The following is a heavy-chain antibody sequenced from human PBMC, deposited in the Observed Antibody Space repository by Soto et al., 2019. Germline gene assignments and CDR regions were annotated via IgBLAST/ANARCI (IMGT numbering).Heavy chain of an antibody. CDR2: INHSGST. CDR3: ARGPWNYSYYYYYYYMDV. J-gene: IGHJ6*03. V-gene: IGHV4-34*01. D-gene: IGHD1-7*01. Sequence: SETLSLTCAVYGGSFSGYYWSWIRQPPGKGLEWIGEINHSGSTNYNPSLKSRVTISVDTSKNQFSLKLSSVTAADTAVYYCARGPWNYSYYYYYYYMDVWGKGTTVTVSS. CDR1: GGSFSGYY.